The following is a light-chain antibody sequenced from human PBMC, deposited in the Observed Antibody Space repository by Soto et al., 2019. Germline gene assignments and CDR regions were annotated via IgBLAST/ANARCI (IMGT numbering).Light chain of an antibody. J-gene: IGLJ2*01. CDR1: SSDVGGYNY. Sequence: QSVLTQPASVSGSPGQSITISCTGTSSDVGGYNYVSWYQQHPGKAPKLMIYDVSNRPSEVSNRFSGSKSGNTASLTISGLQAEDGGNFSCSSYTTGSTLVVFGGGPK. V-gene: IGLV2-14*01. CDR2: DVS. CDR3: SSYTTGSTLVV.